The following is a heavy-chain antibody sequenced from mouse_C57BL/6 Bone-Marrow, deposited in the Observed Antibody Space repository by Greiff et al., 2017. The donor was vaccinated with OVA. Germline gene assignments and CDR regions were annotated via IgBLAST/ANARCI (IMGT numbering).Heavy chain of an antibody. J-gene: IGHJ2*01. Sequence: VQLQQSGAELVRPGASVKLSCTASGFNIKDDYMHWVKQRPEQGLEWIGWIDPENGDTEYASKFQGKATITADTSSNTAYLQLSSLTSEDTAVYYCTCWLLRGYWGQGTTLTVSS. V-gene: IGHV14-4*01. CDR1: GFNIKDDY. D-gene: IGHD2-3*01. CDR2: IDPENGDT. CDR3: TCWLLRGY.